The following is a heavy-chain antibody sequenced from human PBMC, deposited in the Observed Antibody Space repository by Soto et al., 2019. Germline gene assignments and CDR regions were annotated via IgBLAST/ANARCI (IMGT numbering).Heavy chain of an antibody. J-gene: IGHJ4*02. CDR3: SFGGGLLSSGWYKYYFDY. CDR2: ISSSSTFT. D-gene: IGHD6-19*01. Sequence: LEWLSSISSSSTFTHYADSVKGRFTISRDNSRKTLYLQMNSLRADDTAIYYCSFGGGLLSSGWYKYYFDYWGQGALVTVSS. V-gene: IGHV3-21*04.